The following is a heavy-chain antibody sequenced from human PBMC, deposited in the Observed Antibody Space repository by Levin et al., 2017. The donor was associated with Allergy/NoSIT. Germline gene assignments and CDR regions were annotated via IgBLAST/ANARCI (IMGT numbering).Heavy chain of an antibody. Sequence: GASVKVSCKTSGYTFSIYGIGWVRQAPGQGLEWMGWISAYSGNTNYAQKFQGRVTMTTDTSTSTAYMELRSLRSDDTAVYFCARVGELRLDYWGQGTLVTVSS. J-gene: IGHJ4*02. D-gene: IGHD3-10*01. CDR3: ARVGELRLDY. V-gene: IGHV1-18*01. CDR2: ISAYSGNT. CDR1: GYTFSIYG.